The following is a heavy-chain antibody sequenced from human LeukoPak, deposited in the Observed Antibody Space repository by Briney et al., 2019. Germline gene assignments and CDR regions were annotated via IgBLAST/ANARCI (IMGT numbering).Heavy chain of an antibody. D-gene: IGHD3-16*01. CDR1: GFTVSNSY. Sequence: PGGSLRLSCAASGFTVSNSYMSWVRQAPGKGLEWVSYISSSSSTIYYADSVEGRFTISRDNAENSLYLQMNSLRAEDTAVYYCARDESLGLGGEYFDLWGRGTLVTVSS. CDR3: ARDESLGLGGEYFDL. CDR2: ISSSSSTI. V-gene: IGHV3-48*01. J-gene: IGHJ2*01.